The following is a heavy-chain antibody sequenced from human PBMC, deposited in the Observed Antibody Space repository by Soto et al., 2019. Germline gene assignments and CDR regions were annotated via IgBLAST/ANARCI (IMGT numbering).Heavy chain of an antibody. CDR3: ARAKITIFGVVSAGMDV. Sequence: GASVKVSCKASGYTFTGYYMHWVRQAPGRGLEWMGWINPNSGGTNYAQKFQGWVTVTRDTSISTAYMELSRLRSDDTAVYYCARAKITIFGVVSAGMDVWGQGTTVTVSS. J-gene: IGHJ6*02. V-gene: IGHV1-2*04. CDR2: INPNSGGT. CDR1: GYTFTGYY. D-gene: IGHD3-3*01.